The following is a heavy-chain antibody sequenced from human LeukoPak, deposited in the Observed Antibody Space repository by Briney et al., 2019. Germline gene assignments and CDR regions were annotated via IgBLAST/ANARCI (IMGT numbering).Heavy chain of an antibody. J-gene: IGHJ4*02. D-gene: IGHD1-1*01. V-gene: IGHV4-34*01. CDR2: INHSGST. Sequence: SETLSLTCAVYGGSFSGYYWSWIRQPPGKGLEWIGEINHSGSTNYNPSLKSRVTISVDTSKNQFSLKLSSVTAEDTAVYYCTSGLSVRRSNNTPVDYWGQGTLVTVSS. CDR3: TSGLSVRRSNNTPVDY. CDR1: GGSFSGYY.